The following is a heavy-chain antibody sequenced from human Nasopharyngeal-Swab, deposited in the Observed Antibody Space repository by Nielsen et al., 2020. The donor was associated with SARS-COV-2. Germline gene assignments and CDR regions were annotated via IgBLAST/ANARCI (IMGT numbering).Heavy chain of an antibody. CDR1: GFTFSSYA. D-gene: IGHD2-15*01. CDR3: AKDWGYCSGGSCLPVY. Sequence: GESLKISCAASGFTFSSYAMSWVRQAPGKGLEWVSAISGRGGSTYYADSVKGRFTISRDNSKNTLYLQMNSLRAEDTAVYYCAKDWGYCSGGSCLPVYWGQGTLVTVSS. CDR2: ISGRGGST. J-gene: IGHJ4*02. V-gene: IGHV3-23*01.